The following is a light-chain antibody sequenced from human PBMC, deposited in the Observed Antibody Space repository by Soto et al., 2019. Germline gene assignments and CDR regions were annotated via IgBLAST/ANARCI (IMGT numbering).Light chain of an antibody. CDR1: QSISTY. J-gene: IGKJ1*01. CDR2: TAS. CDR3: QQSYSRPRT. V-gene: IGKV1-39*01. Sequence: DIQMTQSPSSLSASVGDRVTITCRARQSISTYVNWYQQKPGKAPNLLIYTASSLESGVPSRFGGSGSGTDFTLTITSLQPEDFATYFCQQSYSRPRTFGQGTKVEIK.